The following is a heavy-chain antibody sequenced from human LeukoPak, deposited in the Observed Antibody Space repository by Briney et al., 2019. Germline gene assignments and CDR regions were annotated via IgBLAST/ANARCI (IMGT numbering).Heavy chain of an antibody. CDR1: GFTFSSYG. D-gene: IGHD4-17*01. CDR2: IWYDGSNK. Sequence: GGSLRLSCAASGFTFSSYGMHWVRQAPGKGLEWVAVIWYDGSNKYYADSVKGRFTISRDNSKNTLYLQMNSLRAEDTAVYYCVSSTDYGDYWFDPWGQGTLVTVSS. CDR3: VSSTDYGDYWFDP. V-gene: IGHV3-33*01. J-gene: IGHJ5*02.